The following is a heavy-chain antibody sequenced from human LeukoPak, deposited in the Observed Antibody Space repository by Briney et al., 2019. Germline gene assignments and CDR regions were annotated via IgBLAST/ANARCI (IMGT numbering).Heavy chain of an antibody. Sequence: SQTLSLTCTVSGGSISSGGYYWSWIRQHPGKGLEWIGYIYYSGSTYYNPSLKSRVTISVDTPKNQFSLKLSSVTAADTAVYYRARLVAGDNWFDPWGQGTLVTVSS. CDR1: GGSISSGGYY. D-gene: IGHD6-13*01. J-gene: IGHJ5*02. CDR2: IYYSGST. V-gene: IGHV4-31*03. CDR3: ARLVAGDNWFDP.